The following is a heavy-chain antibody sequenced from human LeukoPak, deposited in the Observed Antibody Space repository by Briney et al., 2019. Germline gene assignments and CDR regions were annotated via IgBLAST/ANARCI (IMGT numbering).Heavy chain of an antibody. CDR2: ITSSSSII. J-gene: IGHJ4*02. CDR1: GFTFSSYS. Sequence: PGGSLRLSCAASGFTFSSYSMNWVRQAPGKGLEWVSYITSSSSIIYYGDSVKGRFTISRDNSKNTLYLQMNSLRAEDTAVYYCAKDPDMITFGGVITNWGQGTLVTVSS. D-gene: IGHD3-16*02. V-gene: IGHV3-48*01. CDR3: AKDPDMITFGGVITN.